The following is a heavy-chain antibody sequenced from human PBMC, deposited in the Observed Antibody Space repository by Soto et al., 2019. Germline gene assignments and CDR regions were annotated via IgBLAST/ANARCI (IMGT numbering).Heavy chain of an antibody. V-gene: IGHV1-18*01. J-gene: IGHJ4*02. CDR1: GYTFTSYG. CDR2: ISAYNGNT. CDR3: ARDGSQVYYYDSSGYLHY. Sequence: ASVKVSCKASGYTFTSYGISWVRQAPGQGLEWMGWISAYNGNTNYAQKLQGRVTMTTDTSTSTAYMELRSLRSDDTAVYYCARDGSQVYYYDSSGYLHYWGQGTLVTLSS. D-gene: IGHD3-22*01.